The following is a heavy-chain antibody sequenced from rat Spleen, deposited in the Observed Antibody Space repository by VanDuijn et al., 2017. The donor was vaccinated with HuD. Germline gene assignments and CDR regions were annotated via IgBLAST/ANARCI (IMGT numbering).Heavy chain of an antibody. CDR3: ARSLLLQWSSFYFDY. J-gene: IGHJ2*01. Sequence: EVQLVESGGGLVQPGGSLKLSCVASGFTFSNYYMAWVRQAPTKGLEWVASITNAAGKVHYPDSVKGRFTISRDTAQNTLYLQMNTLRPDDTATYYCARSLLLQWSSFYFDYWGQGVMVTVSS. CDR2: ITNAAGKV. D-gene: IGHD1-1*01. CDR1: GFTFSNYY. V-gene: IGHV5-25*01.